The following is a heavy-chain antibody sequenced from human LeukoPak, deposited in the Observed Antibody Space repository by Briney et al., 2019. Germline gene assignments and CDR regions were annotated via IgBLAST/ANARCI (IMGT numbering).Heavy chain of an antibody. Sequence: GRSLRLSCAASGFTFDDYAMHWVRQAPGKGLEWVPGISWNSGSIGYADSVKGRFTISRDNAKNSLYLQMNSLRAEDTALYYCAKDIRVAAAGTNGLFDYWGQGTLVTVSS. CDR3: AKDIRVAAAGTNGLFDY. CDR2: ISWNSGSI. CDR1: GFTFDDYA. J-gene: IGHJ4*02. V-gene: IGHV3-9*01. D-gene: IGHD6-13*01.